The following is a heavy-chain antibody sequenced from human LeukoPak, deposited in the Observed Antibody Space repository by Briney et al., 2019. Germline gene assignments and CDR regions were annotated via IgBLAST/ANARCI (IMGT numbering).Heavy chain of an antibody. D-gene: IGHD5-24*01. CDR1: GGSISSGDYY. J-gene: IGHJ3*02. Sequence: SETLSLTCTVSGGSISSGDYYWSWIRQPPGKGLEWIGYIYYSGCTYYNPSLKSRVTISVDTSKNQFSLKLSSVTAADPAVHYCARGRVLQAFDIWGQGTMVTVSS. V-gene: IGHV4-30-4*01. CDR3: ARGRVLQAFDI. CDR2: IYYSGCT.